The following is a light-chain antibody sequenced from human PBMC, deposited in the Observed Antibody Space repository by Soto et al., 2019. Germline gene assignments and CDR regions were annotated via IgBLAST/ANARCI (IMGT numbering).Light chain of an antibody. CDR3: QQRNDWPHT. J-gene: IGKJ5*01. Sequence: EIVLTQSPATLSLSPGERATLSCRASQSVRNYLAWYQQKPGQAPRLLIYDASYMATGIPARFSGSGAATDFTLTIRCLEPEDFAVYYCQQRNDWPHTFGQGKRLVI. CDR2: DAS. V-gene: IGKV3-11*01. CDR1: QSVRNY.